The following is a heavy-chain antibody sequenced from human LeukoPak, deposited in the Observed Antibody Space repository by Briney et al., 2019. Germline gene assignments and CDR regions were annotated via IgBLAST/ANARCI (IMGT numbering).Heavy chain of an antibody. V-gene: IGHV3-21*01. CDR1: GFTFSSYS. Sequence: PGGSLRQSCAASGFTFSSYSSNGVRQAPGKGLEWVSSINSRSSYIYYADSVKGRFTISRDNAKNSLYLQMNSLRAEDPSVYYCARVGDDYGDYGAFDIWGQGTMATVSS. D-gene: IGHD4-17*01. CDR3: ARVGDDYGDYGAFDI. J-gene: IGHJ3*02. CDR2: INSRSSYI.